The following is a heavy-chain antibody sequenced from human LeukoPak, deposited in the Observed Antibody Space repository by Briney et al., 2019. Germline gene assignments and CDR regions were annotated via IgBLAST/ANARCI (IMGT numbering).Heavy chain of an antibody. CDR2: INHSGST. J-gene: IGHJ3*02. CDR3: AREGYCSGGSCYNAFDI. V-gene: IGHV4-34*01. Sequence: SETLSLTCAVYGGPFSGYYWSWIRQPPGKGLEWIGEINHSGSTNYNPSLKSRVTISVDTSKNQFSLKLSSVTAADTAVYYCAREGYCSGGSCYNAFDIWGQGTMVTVSS. D-gene: IGHD2-15*01. CDR1: GGPFSGYY.